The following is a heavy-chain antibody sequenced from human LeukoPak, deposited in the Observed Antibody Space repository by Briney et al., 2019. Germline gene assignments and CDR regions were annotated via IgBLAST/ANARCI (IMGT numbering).Heavy chain of an antibody. CDR2: TSNDGSDK. J-gene: IGHJ4*02. D-gene: IGHD3-10*02. CDR3: AKVAATLFGFFDY. CDR1: GFTFSIYG. Sequence: GGSLRLSCAASGFTFSIYGMHWVRQAPGKGLEWVAVTSNDGSDKFYADSVKGRFTISRDNSKNTLYLQMNSLRAEGTAVYYCAKVAATLFGFFDYWGQGTLVTVSS. V-gene: IGHV3-30*18.